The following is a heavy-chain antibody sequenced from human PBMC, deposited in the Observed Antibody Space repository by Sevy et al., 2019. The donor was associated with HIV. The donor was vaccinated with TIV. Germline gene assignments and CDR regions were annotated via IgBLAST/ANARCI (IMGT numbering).Heavy chain of an antibody. V-gene: IGHV3-15*01. J-gene: IGHJ4*02. CDR2: IKSKTDGGTT. Sequence: GGSLRLSCAASGFTFSNAWMSWVRQAPGKGLEWVGRIKSKTDGGTTDYAAPVKGRLTISRDDSKNTLYLQMNSLQTQHTANYYCTHDSTPRGLSALLDYWGQGTLVTVSS. CDR3: THDSTPRGLSALLDY. D-gene: IGHD3-3*01. CDR1: GFTFSNAW.